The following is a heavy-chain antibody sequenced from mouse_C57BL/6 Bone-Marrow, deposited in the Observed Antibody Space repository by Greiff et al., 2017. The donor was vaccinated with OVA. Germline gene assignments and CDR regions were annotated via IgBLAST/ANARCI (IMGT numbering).Heavy chain of an antibody. J-gene: IGHJ2*01. CDR3: ARYDYAPLGYFDY. D-gene: IGHD1-1*02. V-gene: IGHV1-55*01. CDR1: GYTFTSYW. CDR2: IYPGSGST. Sequence: VQLQQPGAELVKPGASVKMSCKASGYTFTSYWITWVKQRPGQGLEWIGDIYPGSGSTNYNEKFKSKATLTVDTSSSTAYRQLSSLTSEDSAVYDCARYDYAPLGYFDYWGQGTTLTVSS.